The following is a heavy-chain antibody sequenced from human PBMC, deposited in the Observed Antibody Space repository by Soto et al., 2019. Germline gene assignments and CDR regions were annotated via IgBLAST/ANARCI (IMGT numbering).Heavy chain of an antibody. V-gene: IGHV1-69*13. CDR2: IIPIFGTA. CDR3: ARFSVVVTPNYYDMDV. Sequence: GASVKVSCKASGGTFSSYAISWVRQAPGQGLEWMGGIIPIFGTANYAQKFQGRVTITADESTSTAYMELSSLRSEDTAVYYCARFSVVVTPNYYDMDVWGQGTTVTVSS. J-gene: IGHJ6*02. CDR1: GGTFSSYA. D-gene: IGHD2-2*01.